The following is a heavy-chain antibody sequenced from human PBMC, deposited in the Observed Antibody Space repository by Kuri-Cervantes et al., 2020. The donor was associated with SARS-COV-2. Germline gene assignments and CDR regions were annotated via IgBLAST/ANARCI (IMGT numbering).Heavy chain of an antibody. V-gene: IGHV4-34*01. J-gene: IGHJ4*02. Sequence: SQTLSLTCVASGFTFSNYVIHWIRQTPGKGLEWIGEINQSGNTHYNPSLESRATISVGTSKNQFYLKLSPMTAADTAVYYCARGGSAWYIDYWGQGTLVTVSS. CDR3: ARGGSAWYIDY. CDR1: GFTFSNYV. D-gene: IGHD6-19*01. CDR2: INQSGNT.